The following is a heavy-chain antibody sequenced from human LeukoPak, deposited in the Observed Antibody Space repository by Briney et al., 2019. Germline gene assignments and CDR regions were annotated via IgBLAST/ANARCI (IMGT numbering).Heavy chain of an antibody. CDR2: INPSGGST. CDR3: GRVKNGY. J-gene: IGHJ4*02. D-gene: IGHD2-8*01. V-gene: IGHV1-46*03. CDR1: GGTFSSYA. Sequence: ASVKVSCKASGGTFSSYAISWVRQAPGQGLEWMGIINPSGGSTSYAQKFQGRVTMTRDTSTSTVYMELSSLRSEDTAVYYCGRVKNGYWGQGTLVTVSP.